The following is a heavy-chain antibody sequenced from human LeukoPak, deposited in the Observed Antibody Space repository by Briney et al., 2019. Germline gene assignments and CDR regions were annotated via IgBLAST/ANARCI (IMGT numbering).Heavy chain of an antibody. CDR1: GFTFSSYA. Sequence: GGSLRLSCAASGFTFSSYAMSWVRQAPGKGLEWVSAISGSGGSTYYADSVKGRFTISRDNSKNTLYLQMNSLRAEDTAVYYCASTGYCSSTSCYRNYMDVWGKGTTVTVSS. D-gene: IGHD2-2*01. CDR3: ASTGYCSSTSCYRNYMDV. J-gene: IGHJ6*03. V-gene: IGHV3-23*01. CDR2: ISGSGGST.